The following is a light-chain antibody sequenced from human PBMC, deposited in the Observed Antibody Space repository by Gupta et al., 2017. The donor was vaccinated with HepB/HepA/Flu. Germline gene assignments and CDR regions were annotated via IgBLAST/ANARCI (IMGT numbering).Light chain of an antibody. V-gene: IGLV1-51*02. CDR1: SSNIGNNY. J-gene: IGLJ1*01. Sequence: QSVLTQPPSVSAAPGQKVTISCSGSSSNIGNNYVSWYQQLPGTAPKVLIYEDNKRHSGIPDRFSGSKSGTSATLGITGLQTGDEADYYGGTWDTSLSAGYVFGTGTKVTVL. CDR2: EDN. CDR3: GTWDTSLSAGYV.